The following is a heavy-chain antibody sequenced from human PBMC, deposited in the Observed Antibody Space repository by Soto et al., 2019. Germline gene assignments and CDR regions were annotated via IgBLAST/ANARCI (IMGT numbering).Heavy chain of an antibody. J-gene: IGHJ4*02. Sequence: WGSLRLSCAASGFTFSTYAMGWVRQAPGKGLEWVSALTDSGGSTYYADSVKGRFTISRDNSKNTLFLQMNSLRAEDTAVYYCAKKSSGNYYFYFDYWGQGALVTVSS. CDR1: GFTFSTYA. CDR3: AKKSSGNYYFYFDY. D-gene: IGHD1-26*01. V-gene: IGHV3-23*01. CDR2: LTDSGGST.